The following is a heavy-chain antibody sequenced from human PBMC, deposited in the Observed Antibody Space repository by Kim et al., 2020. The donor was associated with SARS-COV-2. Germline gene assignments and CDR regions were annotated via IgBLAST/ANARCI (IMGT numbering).Heavy chain of an antibody. CDR2: IYYSGST. J-gene: IGHJ6*02. V-gene: IGHV4-31*03. Sequence: SETLSLTCTVSGGSISSGGYYWSWIRQHPGKGLEWIGYIYYSGSTYYNPSLKSRVTISVDTSKNQFSLKLSSVTAADTAVYYCARGQWGYSGYDSAYPYYYYYGMDVWGQGTTVTVSS. D-gene: IGHD5-12*01. CDR3: ARGQWGYSGYDSAYPYYYYYGMDV. CDR1: GGSISSGGYY.